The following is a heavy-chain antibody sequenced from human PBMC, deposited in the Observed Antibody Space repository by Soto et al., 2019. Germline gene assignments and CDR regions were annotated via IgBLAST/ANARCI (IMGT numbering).Heavy chain of an antibody. J-gene: IGHJ6*02. CDR1: GFSLSTSGVG. CDR3: AHSRCGGDCLQSYSSHYYYGMDV. D-gene: IGHD2-21*02. CDR2: IYWDDDK. V-gene: IGHV2-5*02. Sequence: QITLKESGPTLVKPTQTLTLTCTFSGFSLSTSGVGVGWIRQPPGKALEWLALIYWDDDKRYSPSLKSRLTITKDHSKNQVVLTMINMDPVDTATYYCAHSRCGGDCLQSYSSHYYYGMDVWGQGTTVTVSS.